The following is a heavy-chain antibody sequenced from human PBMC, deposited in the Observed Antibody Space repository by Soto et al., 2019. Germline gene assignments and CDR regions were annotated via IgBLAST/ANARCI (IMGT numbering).Heavy chain of an antibody. D-gene: IGHD3-3*01. CDR3: ARVVRFFGGHAGY. CDR2: MNTNTGNT. CDR1: GYTFTEFD. Sequence: QVLLVQSGADVKKPGASVKVSCTTSGYTFTEFDINWVRQAPGQGLEWMGWMNTNTGNTGYAQKFQGRVTMTRDTSISTAYLELRRLRSDDTAVYYCARVVRFFGGHAGYWGQGTLVTVSS. J-gene: IGHJ4*02. V-gene: IGHV1-8*01.